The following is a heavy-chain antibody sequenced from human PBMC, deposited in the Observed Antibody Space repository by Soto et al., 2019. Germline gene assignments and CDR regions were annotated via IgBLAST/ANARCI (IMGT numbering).Heavy chain of an antibody. Sequence: PGESLKISCKGSGYSFTSYWIGWVRQMPGKGLEWMGIIYLGDSDTRYSPSFQGQVTIPADKSISTAYRQWSSLKASDTAMYYCARQTYCSSTSCYTVDSWGQGTLVTVSS. CDR1: GYSFTSYW. J-gene: IGHJ4*02. CDR3: ARQTYCSSTSCYTVDS. D-gene: IGHD2-2*02. V-gene: IGHV5-51*01. CDR2: IYLGDSDT.